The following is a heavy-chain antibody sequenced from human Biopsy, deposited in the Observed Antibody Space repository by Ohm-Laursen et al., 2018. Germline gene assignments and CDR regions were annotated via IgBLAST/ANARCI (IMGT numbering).Heavy chain of an antibody. J-gene: IGHJ6*02. Sequence: TQTLTLTCSFSGFSLSARGMCVSWIRQAPGKALEWLARVFWDDYKDYSASLQTKLSISKDTSNDQVVLTVNNVDPADTATYYCARTPILVVSAGLVYQHRRHLQGMDVWGQGIAVTVS. V-gene: IGHV2-70*11. CDR1: GFSLSARGMC. CDR2: VFWDDYK. D-gene: IGHD6-13*01. CDR3: ARTPILVVSAGLVYQHRRHLQGMDV.